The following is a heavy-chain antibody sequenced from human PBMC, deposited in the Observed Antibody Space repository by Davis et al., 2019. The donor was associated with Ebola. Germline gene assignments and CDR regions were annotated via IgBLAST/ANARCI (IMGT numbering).Heavy chain of an antibody. Sequence: PSETLSLTCTVSGGSITNYYWDWIRQPPGKGLEWIGHIYFSGATKYNPSLRSRATISVDTSKNHFYLKLNSVTAADTAVYYCARDAADDYGVNFDYWGQGNLVTVSS. CDR3: ARDAADDYGVNFDY. CDR1: GGSITNYY. V-gene: IGHV4-59*01. J-gene: IGHJ4*02. D-gene: IGHD4-17*01. CDR2: IYFSGAT.